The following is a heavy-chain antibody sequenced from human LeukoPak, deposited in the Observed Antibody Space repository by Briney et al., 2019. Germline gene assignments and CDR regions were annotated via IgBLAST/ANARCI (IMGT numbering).Heavy chain of an antibody. CDR3: ARDGQQWLVHYFDY. V-gene: IGHV3-30*03. CDR1: GFTFITYA. Sequence: PGRSLRLSCAASGFTFITYAMHWVRQAPGKGLEWVAVISYDGTNKYYADSVKGRFTISRDRSKNTVYLQMNSLRAEDTAVYYCARDGQQWLVHYFDYWGQGTLVTVSS. J-gene: IGHJ4*02. D-gene: IGHD6-19*01. CDR2: ISYDGTNK.